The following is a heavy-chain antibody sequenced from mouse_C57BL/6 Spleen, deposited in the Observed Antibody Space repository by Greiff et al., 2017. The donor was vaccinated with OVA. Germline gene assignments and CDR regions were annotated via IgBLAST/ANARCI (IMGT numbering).Heavy chain of an antibody. CDR3: ARSGDYYGSSRYFDY. Sequence: VQLQQSGAELVMPGASVKLSCKASGYTFTSYWMHWVKQRPGQGLEWIGEIDPSDSYTNYNQKFKGKSTLTVDKSSSTAYMQLSSLTSEDSAVYYCARSGDYYGSSRYFDYWGQGTTLTVSS. CDR2: IDPSDSYT. D-gene: IGHD1-1*01. V-gene: IGHV1-69*01. J-gene: IGHJ2*01. CDR1: GYTFTSYW.